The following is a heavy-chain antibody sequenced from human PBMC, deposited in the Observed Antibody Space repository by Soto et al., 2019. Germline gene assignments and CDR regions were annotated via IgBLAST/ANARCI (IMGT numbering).Heavy chain of an antibody. Sequence: EVQLLESGGTLVQPGGSLRVSCAASGITFSSYSMNWVRQAPGKGLEWVSSISSSSSYIYYADSVKGRFTISRDNAKNSLYLQMNSLRAEDTAVYYCARPRGRHWDSMDVWGQGTTVTVSS. V-gene: IGHV3-21*01. CDR1: GITFSSYS. J-gene: IGHJ6*02. CDR2: ISSSSSYI. CDR3: ARPRGRHWDSMDV. D-gene: IGHD1-7*01.